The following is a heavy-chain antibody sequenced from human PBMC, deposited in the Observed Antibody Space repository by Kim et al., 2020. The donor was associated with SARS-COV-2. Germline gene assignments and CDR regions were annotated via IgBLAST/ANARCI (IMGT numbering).Heavy chain of an antibody. CDR1: GGSISSSSYY. CDR2: IYYSGST. V-gene: IGHV4-39*07. D-gene: IGHD2-15*01. J-gene: IGHJ3*02. CDR3: ASSRYGGNPPLI. Sequence: SETLSLTCTVSGGSISSSSYYWGWIRQPPGKGLEWIGSIYYSGSTYYNPSLKSRVTISVDTSKNQFSLKLSSVTAADTAVYYCASSRYGGNPPLIWGQGTMVTVSS.